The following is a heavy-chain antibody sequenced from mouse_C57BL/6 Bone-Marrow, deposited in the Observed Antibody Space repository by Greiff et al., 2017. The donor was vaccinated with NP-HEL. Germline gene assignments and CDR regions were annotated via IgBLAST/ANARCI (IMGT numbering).Heavy chain of an antibody. V-gene: IGHV5-6*01. J-gene: IGHJ3*01. CDR1: GFTFSSYG. CDR3: ARRLGRAY. CDR2: ISSGGSYT. Sequence: EVHLVESGGDLVKPGGSLKLSCAASGFTFSSYGMSWVRQTPDKRLEWVATISSGGSYTYYPDSVKGRFTISRDNAKNTLYLQMSSLKSEDTAMYYCARRLGRAYWGQGTLVTVSA. D-gene: IGHD4-1*01.